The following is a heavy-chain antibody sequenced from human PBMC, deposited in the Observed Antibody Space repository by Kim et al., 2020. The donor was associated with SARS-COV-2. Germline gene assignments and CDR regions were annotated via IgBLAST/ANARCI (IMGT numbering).Heavy chain of an antibody. J-gene: IGHJ5*02. CDR3: ARDLGDLGLRWVFDP. Sequence: GGSLRLSCAASGFTVSSNYMSWVRQAPGKGLEWVSVIYSGGSTYYADSVKGRFTISRDNSKNTLYLQMNSLRAEDTAVYYCARDLGDLGLRWVFDPWGQGTLVTVSS. CDR1: GFTVSSNY. CDR2: IYSGGST. D-gene: IGHD3-16*01. V-gene: IGHV3-53*01.